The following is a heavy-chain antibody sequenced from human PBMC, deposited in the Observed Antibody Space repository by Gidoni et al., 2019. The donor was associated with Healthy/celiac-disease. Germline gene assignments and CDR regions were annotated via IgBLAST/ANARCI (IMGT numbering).Heavy chain of an antibody. Sequence: EVQLVESGGGFVQPGGSLRLSCAASGFTFSSYWMHWVRQAPGKGLVWVSRLTSYGSSTSDADSVKGRFTSARDNAKNTLYLQMNSLRAEDTAVYYCAREVKVGYSYGPSGMDVWGQGTTVTVSS. CDR2: LTSYGSST. CDR1: GFTFSSYW. J-gene: IGHJ6*02. CDR3: AREVKVGYSYGPSGMDV. V-gene: IGHV3-74*01. D-gene: IGHD5-18*01.